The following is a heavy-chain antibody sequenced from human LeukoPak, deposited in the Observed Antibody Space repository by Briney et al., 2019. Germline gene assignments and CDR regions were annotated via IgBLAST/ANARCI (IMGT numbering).Heavy chain of an antibody. CDR2: INSDGSST. Sequence: GGSLRLSCAASGFTFSSYWMHWARQAPGKGLVWVSRINSDGSSTSYADSVKSRFTISRDNAKNTLYLQMNSLRAEYTAVYYCAVAGSSYYYFDYWGQGTLVTVSS. V-gene: IGHV3-74*01. CDR1: GFTFSSYW. D-gene: IGHD6-19*01. J-gene: IGHJ4*02. CDR3: AVAGSSYYYFDY.